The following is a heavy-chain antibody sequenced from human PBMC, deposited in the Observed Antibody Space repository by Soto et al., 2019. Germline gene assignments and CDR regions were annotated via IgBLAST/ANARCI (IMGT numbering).Heavy chain of an antibody. CDR3: ARTLRNWFAS. Sequence: SVTLPLTCTVGGGSISSYYWRWIRQPPGKGLEWIGYIYYSGSTNYNPSLKSRVTISVDTSKNQFSLKLSSVTAADTAVYYCARTLRNWFASWGQGTLVTVSS. J-gene: IGHJ5*01. CDR2: IYYSGST. CDR1: GGSISSYY. V-gene: IGHV4-59*01.